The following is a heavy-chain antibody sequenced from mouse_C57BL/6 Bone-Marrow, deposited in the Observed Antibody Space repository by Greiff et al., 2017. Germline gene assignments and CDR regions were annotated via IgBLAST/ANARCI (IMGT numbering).Heavy chain of an antibody. Sequence: VQLKQSGPELVKPGASVKIPCKASGYTFTDYNMDWVKQSHGKSLEWIGDINPNNGGTSYNQKFKGKATLTVDKSSSTAYMELRSLTSEDTAVYYCARAPYYYGSSYEAMDYWGQGTSVTVSS. CDR1: GYTFTDYN. J-gene: IGHJ4*01. CDR3: ARAPYYYGSSYEAMDY. CDR2: INPNNGGT. D-gene: IGHD1-1*01. V-gene: IGHV1-18*01.